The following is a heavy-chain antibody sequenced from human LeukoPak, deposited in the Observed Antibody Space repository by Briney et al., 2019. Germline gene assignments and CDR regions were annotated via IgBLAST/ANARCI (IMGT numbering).Heavy chain of an antibody. CDR2: IYWDDDK. Sequence: SGPTLVKPTQTLTLTCTFSGFSLSTSGVGVGWIRQPPGKALEWLALIYWDDDKRYSPSLKSRLTITKDISKNQVVLTMTNMDPVDTATYYCAHHTAGYSSSWYEGAPWRPNYFDYWGQGTLVTVSS. V-gene: IGHV2-5*02. J-gene: IGHJ4*02. CDR3: AHHTAGYSSSWYEGAPWRPNYFDY. CDR1: GFSLSTSGVG. D-gene: IGHD6-13*01.